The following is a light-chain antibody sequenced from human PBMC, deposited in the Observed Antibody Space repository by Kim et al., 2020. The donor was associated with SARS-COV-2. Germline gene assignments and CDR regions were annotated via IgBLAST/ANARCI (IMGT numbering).Light chain of an antibody. J-gene: IGKJ1*01. CDR3: QQYYSYLGT. V-gene: IGKV1-8*01. CDR2: AAS. Sequence: AIRMTQSPSSFSASTGDRVTITCRASQGISSYLAWYQQKPAKAPKLLIYAASTLQSGVPSRFSGSGSGTDFTLTISCLQSEDFATYYCQQYYSYLGTFGQGTKVDIK. CDR1: QGISSY.